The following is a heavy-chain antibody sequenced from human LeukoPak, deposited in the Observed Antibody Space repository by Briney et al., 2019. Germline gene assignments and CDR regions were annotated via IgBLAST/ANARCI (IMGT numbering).Heavy chain of an antibody. Sequence: GGSLRLSCAASGFTFSSYSMNWVRQAPGKGLEWVSSISSSSSYIYYADSVKGRFTISRDNAMNSLYLQTNSLRAEDTAVYYCARGTGGYVWGSYRYMDYWGQGTLVTVSS. CDR3: ARGTGGYVWGSYRYMDY. CDR2: ISSSSSYI. D-gene: IGHD3-16*02. V-gene: IGHV3-21*01. CDR1: GFTFSSYS. J-gene: IGHJ4*02.